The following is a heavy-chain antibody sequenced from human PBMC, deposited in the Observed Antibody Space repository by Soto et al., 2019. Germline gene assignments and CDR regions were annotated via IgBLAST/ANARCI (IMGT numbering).Heavy chain of an antibody. CDR1: GFTFSNYG. CDR2: IWYDGSNK. CDR3: ASAARGWPIDY. Sequence: QVQLVESGGGVVQPGRSLRLSCAASGFTFSNYGMHWVRQAPGKGLEWVAVIWYDGSNKYYADSVKGRFTISRDNSKNTLLLQMNSLRAEDTAVYYCASAARGWPIDYWGQGTLVTFSS. J-gene: IGHJ4*02. D-gene: IGHD6-19*01. V-gene: IGHV3-33*01.